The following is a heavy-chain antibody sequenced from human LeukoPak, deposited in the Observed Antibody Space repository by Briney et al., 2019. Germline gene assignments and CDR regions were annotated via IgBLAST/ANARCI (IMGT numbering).Heavy chain of an antibody. V-gene: IGHV3-23*01. Sequence: GGFLRLSCAASGFTFSSYAMSWVRQAPGKGLEWVSAIDGGGGSTNYADSVKGRFTISRDNSKNTLYLQMNSLRAEDTAVYYCVKDGPDWGSYFDSWGQGTLVTVSS. CDR2: IDGGGGST. D-gene: IGHD7-27*01. CDR1: GFTFSSYA. J-gene: IGHJ4*02. CDR3: VKDGPDWGSYFDS.